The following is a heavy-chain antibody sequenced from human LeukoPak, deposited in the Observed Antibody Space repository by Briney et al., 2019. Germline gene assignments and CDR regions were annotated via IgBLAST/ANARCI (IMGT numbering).Heavy chain of an antibody. CDR2: IIPIFGTA. CDR1: GGTFSSYA. CDR3: ARQNIAARDWFDY. Sequence: ASVKVSCKASGGTFSSYAISWVRQAPGQGLEWMGGIIPIFGTANYAQKFQGRVTITTDESTSTAYMELGSLRSEDTAVYYCARQNIAARDWFDYWGQGTLVTVSS. J-gene: IGHJ4*02. V-gene: IGHV1-69*05. D-gene: IGHD6-6*01.